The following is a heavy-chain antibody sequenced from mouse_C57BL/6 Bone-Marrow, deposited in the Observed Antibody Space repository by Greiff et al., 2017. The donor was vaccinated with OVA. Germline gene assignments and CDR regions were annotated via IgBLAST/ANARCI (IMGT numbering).Heavy chain of an antibody. V-gene: IGHV10-3*01. Sequence: EVKLVESGGGLVQPKGSLKLSCAASGFTFNTYAMHWVRQAPGKGLEWVARIRSKSSNYATYYADSVKDRFTISRDDSQSMLYLQMNNRKTEATAIYYCVIDPYYYGSSPWYAYWGQGTLVTVSA. CDR3: VIDPYYYGSSPWYAY. D-gene: IGHD1-1*01. CDR1: GFTFNTYA. CDR2: IRSKSSNYAT. J-gene: IGHJ3*01.